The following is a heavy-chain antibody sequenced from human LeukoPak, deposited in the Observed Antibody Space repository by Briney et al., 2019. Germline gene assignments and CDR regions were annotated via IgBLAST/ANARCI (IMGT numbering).Heavy chain of an antibody. CDR1: GGTFSSYA. D-gene: IGHD2-15*01. Sequence: SVKVSCKASGGTFSSYAISWVRQAPGQGLEWMGGIIPIFGTANYAQKFQGRVTTTADESTSTAYMELSSLRSEDTAVYYCARESAAGNYYYGMDVWGQGTTVTVSS. V-gene: IGHV1-69*13. CDR2: IIPIFGTA. CDR3: ARESAAGNYYYGMDV. J-gene: IGHJ6*02.